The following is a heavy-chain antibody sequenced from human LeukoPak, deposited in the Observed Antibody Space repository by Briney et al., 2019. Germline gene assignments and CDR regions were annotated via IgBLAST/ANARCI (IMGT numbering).Heavy chain of an antibody. CDR1: GYTFTGYY. V-gene: IGHV1-2*02. Sequence: ASVKVSCKASGYTFTGYYMHWVRQAPGQGLEWMGWINPNSGGTNYAQKFQGRVTMTRDTSISTAYMELSRLRSDDTAVYYCAREITMIVVVITSWFDPWGQGTLVTVSS. CDR3: AREITMIVVVITSWFDP. CDR2: INPNSGGT. J-gene: IGHJ5*02. D-gene: IGHD3-22*01.